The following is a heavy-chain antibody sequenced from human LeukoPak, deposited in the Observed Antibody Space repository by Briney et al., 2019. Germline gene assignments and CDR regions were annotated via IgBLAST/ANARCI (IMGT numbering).Heavy chain of an antibody. CDR1: GGSVNTHY. J-gene: IGHJ4*02. V-gene: IGHV4-4*07. CDR3: AREATIVGATII. Sequence: SETLSLTCTVSGGSVNTHYWSWIRQSAGKGLEWIGHISTSGSTTYNPSLKSRVTMSVDTSKNHFSLKLRSVTAADTAVYYCAREATIVGATIIWGQGTLVTVSS. CDR2: ISTSGST. D-gene: IGHD1-26*01.